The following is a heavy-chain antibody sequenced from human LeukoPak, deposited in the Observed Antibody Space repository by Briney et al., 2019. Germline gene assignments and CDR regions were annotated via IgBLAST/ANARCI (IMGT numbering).Heavy chain of an antibody. CDR1: GFTFSSYW. CDR2: IYYSGST. D-gene: IGHD6-6*01. V-gene: IGHV4-39*01. Sequence: KAGGSLRLSCAASGFTFSSYWMHWVRQPPGKGLEWIGSIYYSGSTYYNPSLKSRVTISVDTSKNQFSLKLSSVTAADTAVYYCARLEQLTNYFDYWGQGTLVTVSS. J-gene: IGHJ4*02. CDR3: ARLEQLTNYFDY.